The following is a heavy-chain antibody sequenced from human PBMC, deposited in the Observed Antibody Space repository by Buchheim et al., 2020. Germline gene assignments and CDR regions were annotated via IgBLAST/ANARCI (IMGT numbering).Heavy chain of an antibody. V-gene: IGHV4-39*07. D-gene: IGHD2-15*01. CDR3: ARDLAGLLLEGWFDP. CDR1: GGSISSSSYY. J-gene: IGHJ5*02. CDR2: IYYSGST. Sequence: QLQLQESGPGLVKPSGTLSLTCTVSGGSISSSSYYWGWIRQPPGKGLEWIGSIYYSGSTYYNPSLKSRVTISVDTSKNQFSLKLSSVTAADTAVYYCARDLAGLLLEGWFDPWGQGTL.